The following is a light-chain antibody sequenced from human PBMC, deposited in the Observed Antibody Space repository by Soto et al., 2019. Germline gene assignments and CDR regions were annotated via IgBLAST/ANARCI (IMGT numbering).Light chain of an antibody. Sequence: QSVLTQPASVSGSPGQSITISCSGTSSDVGRHNAVSWYQQHPGKVPQLMIYDVSIRPSGISDRLSASKSGNMASLTISGLQAADEADYYCSSYRVGGSYVFGTGTKLTVL. J-gene: IGLJ1*01. V-gene: IGLV2-14*03. CDR2: DVS. CDR1: SSDVGRHNA. CDR3: SSYRVGGSYV.